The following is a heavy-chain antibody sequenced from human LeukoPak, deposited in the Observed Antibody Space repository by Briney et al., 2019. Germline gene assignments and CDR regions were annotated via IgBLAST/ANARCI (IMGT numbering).Heavy chain of an antibody. CDR2: ISYDGSNK. CDR1: GFTFSSYG. V-gene: IGHV3-30*03. CDR3: ARDWRGTDISGYWYFDL. Sequence: GRSLRLSCAASGFTFSSYGMHWVRQAPGKGLEWVAVISYDGSNKYYADSVKGRFTISRDNSKNTLYLQMNSLRAEDTAIYYCARDWRGTDISGYWYFDLWGRGTLVTVS. D-gene: IGHD3-3*02. J-gene: IGHJ2*01.